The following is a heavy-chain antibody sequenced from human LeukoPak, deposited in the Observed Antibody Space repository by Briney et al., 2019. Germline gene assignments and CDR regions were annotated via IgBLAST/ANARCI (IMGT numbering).Heavy chain of an antibody. D-gene: IGHD3-10*01. Sequence: ASVKVSCKASGYTFTSYDINWVRQATGQGLEWMGWMNPNSGNTGYAQKLQGRVTMTEDTSTDTAYMELSSLRSEDTAVYYCATARGVRGVITPPYYYYYGMDVWGQGTTVTVSS. CDR2: MNPNSGNT. CDR3: ATARGVRGVITPPYYYYYGMDV. V-gene: IGHV1-8*01. J-gene: IGHJ6*02. CDR1: GYTFTSYD.